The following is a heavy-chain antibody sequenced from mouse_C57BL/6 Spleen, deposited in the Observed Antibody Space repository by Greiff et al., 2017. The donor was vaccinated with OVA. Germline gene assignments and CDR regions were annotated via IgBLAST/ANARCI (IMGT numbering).Heavy chain of an antibody. CDR2: IRNKANNHAT. J-gene: IGHJ3*01. Sequence: EVKLMESGGGLVQPGGSMKLSCAASGFTFSDAWMDWVRQSPEKGLEWVAEIRNKANNHATYYAESVKGRFTISRDDSKSSVYLQMNSLRAEDTGIYYCTTIYYDYDDWFAYWGQGTLVTVSA. V-gene: IGHV6-6*01. CDR1: GFTFSDAW. D-gene: IGHD2-4*01. CDR3: TTIYYDYDDWFAY.